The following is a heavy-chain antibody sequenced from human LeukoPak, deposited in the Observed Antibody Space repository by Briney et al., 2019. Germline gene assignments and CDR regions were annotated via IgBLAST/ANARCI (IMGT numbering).Heavy chain of an antibody. D-gene: IGHD3-10*01. V-gene: IGHV3-21*01. J-gene: IGHJ4*02. Sequence: GGSLRLSCAASEFTFSSYSMNWVRQAPGKGLEWVSSISSSSSYIYYADSAKGRFTISRDNAKNSLYLQMNSLKADDTAVYYCARFDLFGSGRSFDYWGQGTLVTVSS. CDR2: ISSSSSYI. CDR1: EFTFSSYS. CDR3: ARFDLFGSGRSFDY.